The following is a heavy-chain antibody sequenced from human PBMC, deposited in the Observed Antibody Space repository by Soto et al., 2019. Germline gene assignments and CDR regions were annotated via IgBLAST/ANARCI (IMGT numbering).Heavy chain of an antibody. J-gene: IGHJ1*01. Sequence: QVQLVESGGGVVQPGRSLRLSCAASGFTFSSYAMHWVRQAPGKGLEWVAVISYDGSNKYYADSVKGRFTISRDNSKNTLYLQMNSLRAEDTAVYYCAREGCSGGSCYYQYFQHWGQGTLVTVSS. CDR1: GFTFSSYA. D-gene: IGHD2-15*01. V-gene: IGHV3-30-3*01. CDR2: ISYDGSNK. CDR3: AREGCSGGSCYYQYFQH.